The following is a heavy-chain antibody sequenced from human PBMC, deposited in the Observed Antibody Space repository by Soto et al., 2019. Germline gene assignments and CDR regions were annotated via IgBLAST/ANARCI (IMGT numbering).Heavy chain of an antibody. CDR2: IYPDDSDS. CDR3: VATYGDYWDY. Sequence: EVQLVQSGAEVKKPGESLKISCKGSGYKFTTYWIGWLRQMPGKGLEWMAIIYPDDSDSRYSPSFQGQVTISADKSISTAYLQWSSLKASDTAIYYCVATYGDYWDYWGQVTLVTVSS. J-gene: IGHJ4*02. D-gene: IGHD4-17*01. V-gene: IGHV5-51*01. CDR1: GYKFTTYW.